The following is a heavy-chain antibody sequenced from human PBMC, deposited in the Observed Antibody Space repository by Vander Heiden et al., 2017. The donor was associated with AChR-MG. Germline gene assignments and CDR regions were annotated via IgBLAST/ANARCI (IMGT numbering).Heavy chain of an antibody. CDR1: GFTFSSYE. Sequence: EVQLVESGGGLVQPGGSLRLSCAASGFTFSSYEMNGVRQAPGKGLEWVSYISSSGSTIYYADSVKGRFTISRDNAKNSLYLQMNSLRAEDTAVYYCARTGTVAATGDYWGQGTLVTVSS. D-gene: IGHD6-19*01. J-gene: IGHJ4*02. CDR3: ARTGTVAATGDY. V-gene: IGHV3-48*03. CDR2: ISSSGSTI.